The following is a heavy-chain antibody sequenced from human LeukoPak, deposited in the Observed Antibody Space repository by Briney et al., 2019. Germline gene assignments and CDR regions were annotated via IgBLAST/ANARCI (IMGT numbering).Heavy chain of an antibody. CDR1: GFTFSNYW. J-gene: IGHJ3*02. CDR2: IKSDGSSA. Sequence: GRSLRLFCAASGFTFSNYWMHWVRQAPGKGLVWVSRIKSDGSSASYADFVKGRFTISRDNAKNTVYLQMSSLRADDTAVYYCARGGRDGYPADAFDIWGQGTMVTVSS. D-gene: IGHD5-24*01. V-gene: IGHV3-74*01. CDR3: ARGGRDGYPADAFDI.